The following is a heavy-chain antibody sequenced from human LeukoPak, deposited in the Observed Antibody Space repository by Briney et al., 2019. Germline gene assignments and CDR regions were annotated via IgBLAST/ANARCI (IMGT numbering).Heavy chain of an antibody. V-gene: IGHV3-23*01. Sequence: PGGSLRLSCAASGFTFSSSAMSWVRQVPGKGLEWVSGISTSGDSTYYADFVKGRFTISRDNSKNTVYMQMNSLRAEDTAVYYCARVWGYNWNGENDYWGQGTLVTVSS. D-gene: IGHD1-20*01. CDR1: GFTFSSSA. CDR2: ISTSGDST. J-gene: IGHJ4*02. CDR3: ARVWGYNWNGENDY.